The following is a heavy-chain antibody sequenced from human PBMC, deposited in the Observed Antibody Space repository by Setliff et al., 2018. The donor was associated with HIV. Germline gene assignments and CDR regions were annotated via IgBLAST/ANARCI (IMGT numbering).Heavy chain of an antibody. J-gene: IGHJ5*02. V-gene: IGHV4-34*01. Sequence: SETLSLTCAVYGGSFSGYHWNWIRQFPGKGLEWIGEINHTGNTQYNPSLKSRVTMSEETSKNQFSLELTSVTAADTAVYYCARGGRYYLPGIAVAGIQRNWFDPWGQGALVTVSS. CDR2: INHTGNT. CDR1: GGSFSGYH. CDR3: ARGGRYYLPGIAVAGIQRNWFDP. D-gene: IGHD6-19*01.